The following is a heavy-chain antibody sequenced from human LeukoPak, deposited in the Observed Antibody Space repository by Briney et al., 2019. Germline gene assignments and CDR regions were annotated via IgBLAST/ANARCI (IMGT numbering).Heavy chain of an antibody. D-gene: IGHD3-9*01. V-gene: IGHV3-48*03. CDR1: GFTFSNYE. CDR3: ARAFYDFLTGYPAYFDY. Sequence: GGSLRLSCAASGFTFSNYEMNWVRQTPRKGLEWVSYISSSGSTIYYADSVKGRFTISRDNAKNSLYLQMNSLRAEDTAVYYCARAFYDFLTGYPAYFDYWGQGTLVTVSS. CDR2: ISSSGSTI. J-gene: IGHJ4*02.